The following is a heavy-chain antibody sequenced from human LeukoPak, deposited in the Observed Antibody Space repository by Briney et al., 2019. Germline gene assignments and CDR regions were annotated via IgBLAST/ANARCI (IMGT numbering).Heavy chain of an antibody. D-gene: IGHD3-9*01. J-gene: IGHJ6*03. Sequence: GGSLRLSCAASGFTFSDYYMSWIRQAPGKGLEWVSYISSSRSYIYYADSVKGRFTISRDNAKNSLYLQMNSLRAEDTAVYYCARDRDGYDILTGHYYYYMDVWGKGTTVTISS. CDR1: GFTFSDYY. CDR3: ARDRDGYDILTGHYYYYMDV. CDR2: ISSSRSYI. V-gene: IGHV3-11*06.